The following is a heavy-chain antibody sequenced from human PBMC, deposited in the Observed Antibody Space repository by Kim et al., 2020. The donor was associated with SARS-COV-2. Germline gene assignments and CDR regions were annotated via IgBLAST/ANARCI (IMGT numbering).Heavy chain of an antibody. CDR3: ARAVGGTYYDYVWGSYRPTRYDY. Sequence: SETLSLTCAVSGGSISSSNWWSWVRQPPGKGLEWIGEIYHSGSTNYNPSLKSRVTISVDKSKNQFSLKLSSVTAADTAVYYCARAVGGTYYDYVWGSYRPTRYDYWGQGTLVTVSS. D-gene: IGHD3-16*02. J-gene: IGHJ4*02. V-gene: IGHV4-4*02. CDR1: GGSISSSNW. CDR2: IYHSGST.